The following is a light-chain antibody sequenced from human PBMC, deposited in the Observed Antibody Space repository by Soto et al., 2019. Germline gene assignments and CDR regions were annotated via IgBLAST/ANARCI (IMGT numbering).Light chain of an antibody. V-gene: IGLV2-14*01. CDR3: NSHERSNIRV. CDR1: SSDVGGYNY. J-gene: IGLJ3*02. CDR2: EVS. Sequence: QSALTQPASVSGSPGQSITISCTGTSSDVGGYNYVSWFQQHSGKAPKLMIYEVSRRPSGVSDRFTGSKSGNTASLTISGLQADDEADHYCNSHERSNIRVFGGGTKVTVL.